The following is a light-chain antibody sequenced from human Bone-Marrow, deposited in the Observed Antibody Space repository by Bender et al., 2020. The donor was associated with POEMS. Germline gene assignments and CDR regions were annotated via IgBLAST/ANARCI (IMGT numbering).Light chain of an antibody. J-gene: IGLJ3*02. V-gene: IGLV2-23*02. CDR3: QSYAGDDVWV. CDR1: SNDVGKYNL. Sequence: QSALRQPASVSGSPGQSITISCTGTSNDVGKYNLVSWYQQHPGKVPQVILFDVAKRPSGVSDRFSGSKSGTTASLTISGLRPEDESLYYCQSYAGDDVWVFGGGTQLTVL. CDR2: DVA.